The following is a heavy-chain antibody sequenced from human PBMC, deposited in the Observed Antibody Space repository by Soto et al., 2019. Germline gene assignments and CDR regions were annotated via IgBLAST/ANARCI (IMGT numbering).Heavy chain of an antibody. V-gene: IGHV1-2*02. CDR2: INPNSGGT. CDR3: AREPATAKPEGVDF. CDR1: GYTFSDYY. D-gene: IGHD1-1*01. Sequence: ASVKVSCKASGYTFSDYYIHWVRQAPGQGLEWMGWINPNSGGTKYAPKFQGGVTMTRDTSITTAYLELSRLRSGDTAVYYCAREPATAKPEGVDFWGQGTLVTVSS. J-gene: IGHJ4*02.